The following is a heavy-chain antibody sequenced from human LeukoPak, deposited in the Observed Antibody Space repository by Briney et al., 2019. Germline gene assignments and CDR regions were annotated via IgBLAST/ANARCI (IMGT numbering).Heavy chain of an antibody. D-gene: IGHD7-27*01. J-gene: IGHJ3*02. CDR3: ARDRLSLGAFDI. V-gene: IGHV4-30-2*01. CDR2: IYHSGST. CDR1: GGSISSGGYS. Sequence: SSETLSLTCAVSGGSISSGGYSWSWIRQPPGKGLEWIGYIYHSGSTYYNPSLKSRVTISLDTSKNQFSLRLSSLTAADTAVYYCARDRLSLGAFDIWGQGTMVTVSS.